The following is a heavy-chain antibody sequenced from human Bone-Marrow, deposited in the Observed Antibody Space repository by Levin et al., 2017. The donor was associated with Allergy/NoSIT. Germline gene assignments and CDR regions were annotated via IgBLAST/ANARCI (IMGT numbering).Heavy chain of an antibody. D-gene: IGHD6-13*01. J-gene: IGHJ3*02. CDR3: ARGGAGSGSWSEPENGFDI. Sequence: SQTLSLTCAVSGGSISSFYWSWIRQTPGKGLEWVGHSHYSGSTNYNPSLKSRVTISVDTSRNQFSLKLSSVTAADTAVYFCARGGAGSGSWSEPENGFDIWGQGTLVAVSS. CDR2: SHYSGST. CDR1: GGSISSFY. V-gene: IGHV4-59*01.